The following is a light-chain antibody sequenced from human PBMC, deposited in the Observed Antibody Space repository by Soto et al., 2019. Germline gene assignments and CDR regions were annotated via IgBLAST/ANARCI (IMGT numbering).Light chain of an antibody. J-gene: IGKJ5*01. CDR1: QTVSSY. Sequence: ENVLTQSPGTLSLSPGERATLSCRASQTVSSYLTWYQQRPGQAPRLLISGASRRATGIPDRFSGSGSGTDFTLTISMLEPEDCALYYCQQYGTLPITFGQGTRLEIK. V-gene: IGKV3-20*01. CDR3: QQYGTLPIT. CDR2: GAS.